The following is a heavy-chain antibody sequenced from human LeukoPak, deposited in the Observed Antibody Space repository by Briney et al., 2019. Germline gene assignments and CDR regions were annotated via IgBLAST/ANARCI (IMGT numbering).Heavy chain of an antibody. CDR2: ISAYNGNT. CDR3: ARDARYCSGGSCYMFDY. Sequence: ASVKVSCKASGYTFTSYGISWVRLAPGQGLEWMGWISAYNGNTNYAQKLQGRVTMTTDTSTSTAYMELRSLRSDDTAVYYCARDARYCSGGSCYMFDYWGQGTLVTVSS. CDR1: GYTFTSYG. D-gene: IGHD2-15*01. J-gene: IGHJ4*02. V-gene: IGHV1-18*01.